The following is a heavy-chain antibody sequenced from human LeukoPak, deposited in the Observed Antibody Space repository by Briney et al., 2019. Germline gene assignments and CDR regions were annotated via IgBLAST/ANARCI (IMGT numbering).Heavy chain of an antibody. J-gene: IGHJ4*02. CDR2: INTDGSST. CDR3: AREEYSSGWYIDY. D-gene: IGHD6-19*01. Sequence: GGSLRLSCAASGFTFSSYWMHWVRQAPGKGLVWVSRINTDGSSTSYADSVKGRFTISRDNAKNTLYLQMNSLRAEDTAVHYCAREEYSSGWYIDYWGQGTLATVSS. CDR1: GFTFSSYW. V-gene: IGHV3-74*01.